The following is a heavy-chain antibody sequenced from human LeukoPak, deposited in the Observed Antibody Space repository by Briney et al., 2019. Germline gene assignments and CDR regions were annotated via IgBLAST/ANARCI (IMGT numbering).Heavy chain of an antibody. CDR3: ARGRGGIFGVVIMRYYYYYYMDV. D-gene: IGHD3-3*02. Sequence: PSETLSLTCTVSGGSISSSSYYWGWIRQPPGKGLEWIGSIYYSGSTYYNPSLKSRVTISVDTSKNQFSLKLSSVTAADTAVYYCARGRGGIFGVVIMRYYYYYYMDVWGKGTTVTVSS. CDR2: IYYSGST. J-gene: IGHJ6*03. V-gene: IGHV4-39*01. CDR1: GGSISSSSYY.